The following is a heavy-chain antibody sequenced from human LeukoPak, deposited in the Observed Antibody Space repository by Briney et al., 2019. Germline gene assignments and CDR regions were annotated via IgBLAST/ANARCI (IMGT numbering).Heavy chain of an antibody. CDR1: GGSTSSSSYY. CDR2: IYYSGST. D-gene: IGHD2-2*01. J-gene: IGHJ5*02. Sequence: PSETLSLTCTVSGGSTSSSSYYWGWIRQPPGKGLEWIGSIYYSGSTYYNPSLKSRVTISVDTSKNQFSLKLSSVTAADTAVYYCARHLAPDRGDWFDPWGQGTLVTVSS. CDR3: ARHLAPDRGDWFDP. V-gene: IGHV4-39*01.